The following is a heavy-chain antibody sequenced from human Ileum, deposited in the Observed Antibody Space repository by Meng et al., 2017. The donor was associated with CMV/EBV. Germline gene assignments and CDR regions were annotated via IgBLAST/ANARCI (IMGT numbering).Heavy chain of an antibody. D-gene: IGHD3-10*01. CDR3: ARNARGSGY. Sequence: GESLKISCAASGFTFSTYWMTWVRQAPGKGLEWVANIKQDGSEKYYVDSVKGRFTISRDNAKNSLFLQMNSLRAEDTAMYYCARNARGSGYWGQGNLVTVSS. CDR1: GFTFSTYW. V-gene: IGHV3-7*01. CDR2: IKQDGSEK. J-gene: IGHJ4*02.